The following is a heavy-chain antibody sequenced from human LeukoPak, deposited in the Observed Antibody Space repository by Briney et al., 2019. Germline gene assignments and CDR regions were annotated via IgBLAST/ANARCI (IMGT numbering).Heavy chain of an antibody. D-gene: IGHD3-10*01. CDR3: ARTVGRGPGGHFDY. J-gene: IGHJ4*02. CDR1: AFTFSSYA. V-gene: IGHV3-23*01. CDR2: ISGSGTYT. Sequence: PGGSLRLSCAVSAFTFSSYAMSWVRQVPGKGLEWVSTISGSGTYTYYAASVKGRFNISRDNSKDTLHLQMHSLRAEDTAVYYCARTVGRGPGGHFDYWGQGTLVIVSS.